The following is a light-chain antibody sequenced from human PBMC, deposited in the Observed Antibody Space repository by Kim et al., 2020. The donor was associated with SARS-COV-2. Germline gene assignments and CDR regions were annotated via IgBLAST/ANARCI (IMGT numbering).Light chain of an antibody. CDR3: QQSYTNPRT. J-gene: IGKJ1*01. V-gene: IGKV1-39*01. CDR1: QSIATY. CDR2: AAS. Sequence: ASVGDRVTITCRASQSIATYLNWYQHKPGKAPNLLIYAASSLQSGVPSRFSGSGSGTDFTLTISSLQPEDFATYYCQQSYTNPRTFGQGTKVDIK.